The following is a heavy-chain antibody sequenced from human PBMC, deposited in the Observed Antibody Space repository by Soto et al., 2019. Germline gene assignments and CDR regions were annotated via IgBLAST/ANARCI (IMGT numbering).Heavy chain of an antibody. V-gene: IGHV4-39*01. D-gene: IGHD1-26*01. J-gene: IGHJ4*02. CDR2: IYYSGNT. Sequence: QLQLQESGPGLVKPSEPLSLTCTVSGDSISSSTYYWGWIRQHPGKGLEWIGSIYYSGNTYNNPSLQSRIDISVDTSRNQFFLRVSSAPVADTGIYYCARTSLREVSYSFPRTFDSWGQGALVTLSS. CDR3: ARTSLREVSYSFPRTFDS. CDR1: GDSISSSTYY.